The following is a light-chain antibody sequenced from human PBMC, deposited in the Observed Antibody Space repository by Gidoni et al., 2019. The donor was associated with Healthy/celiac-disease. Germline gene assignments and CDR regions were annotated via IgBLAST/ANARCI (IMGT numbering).Light chain of an antibody. CDR3: QQSYSTPLT. CDR1: QSISSY. J-gene: IGKJ4*01. CDR2: AAS. Sequence: DIQMPQSPSSLSASVGDRVTITCRASQSISSYLNWYQQKPGKAPKLLIYAASSLQSGVPSRCSGSGAGTDFTLTISSLQPEDFATYYCQQSYSTPLTFGGXTKVEIK. V-gene: IGKV1-39*01.